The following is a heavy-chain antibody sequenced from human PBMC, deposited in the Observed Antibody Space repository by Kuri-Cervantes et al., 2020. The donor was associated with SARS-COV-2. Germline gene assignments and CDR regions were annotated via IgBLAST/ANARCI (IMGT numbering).Heavy chain of an antibody. CDR2: IIPILGTA. J-gene: IGHJ3*02. D-gene: IGHD7-27*01. CDR1: GYTFTSYA. V-gene: IGHV1-69*04. CDR3: ARLWGTNDAFDI. Sequence: SVKVSCKASGYTFTSYAISWVRQAPGQGLEWMGRIIPILGTANYAQKFQGRVTITADTSTSTAYMELRSLRPDDTAVYYCARLWGTNDAFDIWGQGTMVTVSS.